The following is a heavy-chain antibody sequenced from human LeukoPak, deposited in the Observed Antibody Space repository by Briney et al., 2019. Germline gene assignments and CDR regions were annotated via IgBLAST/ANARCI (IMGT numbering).Heavy chain of an antibody. CDR2: ISSSSSYI. CDR1: GFTFSSYS. D-gene: IGHD3-3*01. Sequence: PGGSLRLSCAASGFTFSSYSTNWVRQAPGKGLEWVSSISSSSSYIYYADSVKGRFTISRDNAKNSLYLQMNSLRAEDTAVYYCARDNVGYYDFWSGFPLDYWGQGTLVTVSS. V-gene: IGHV3-21*01. CDR3: ARDNVGYYDFWSGFPLDY. J-gene: IGHJ4*02.